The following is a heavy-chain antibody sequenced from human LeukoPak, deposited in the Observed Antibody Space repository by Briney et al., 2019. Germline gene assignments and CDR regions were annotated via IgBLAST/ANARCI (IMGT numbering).Heavy chain of an antibody. V-gene: IGHV3-21*01. CDR1: GFTFSSYA. Sequence: GGSLRLSCAASGFTFSSYAMSWVRQAPGKGLEWVSSISSSSSYIYYADSVKGRFTISRDNAKNSLYLQMNSLRAEDTAVYYCASGYSYGYSYWGQGTLVTVSS. CDR2: ISSSSSYI. J-gene: IGHJ4*02. D-gene: IGHD5-18*01. CDR3: ASGYSYGYSY.